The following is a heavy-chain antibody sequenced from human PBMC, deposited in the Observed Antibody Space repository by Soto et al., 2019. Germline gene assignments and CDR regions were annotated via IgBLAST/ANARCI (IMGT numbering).Heavy chain of an antibody. J-gene: IGHJ4*02. Sequence: GGSLRLSCAASGFTFSSYAMSWVRQAPGKGLEWVSAISGSGGSTYYADPVKGRLTISRDNSKNTMYLQMNSLRAEDTAVYYSAKDGLIVATIPGPQLGFRDFDYWGQGTLVTVSS. V-gene: IGHV3-23*01. CDR3: AKDGLIVATIPGPQLGFRDFDY. CDR2: ISGSGGST. D-gene: IGHD5-12*01. CDR1: GFTFSSYA.